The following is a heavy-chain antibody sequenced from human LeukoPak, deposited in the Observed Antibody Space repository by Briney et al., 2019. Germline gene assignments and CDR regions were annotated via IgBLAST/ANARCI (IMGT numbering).Heavy chain of an antibody. J-gene: IGHJ4*02. D-gene: IGHD2-8*01. Sequence: GGSLRLSCAASGFTFDDYAMHWVRQAPGKGLEWVSGISWNSGSIGYADSVKGRFTISRDNSKNTLYLQMNSLRAEDTAVYYCAKDIVLMVYASYWGQGTLVTVSS. CDR2: ISWNSGSI. V-gene: IGHV3-9*01. CDR1: GFTFDDYA. CDR3: AKDIVLMVYASY.